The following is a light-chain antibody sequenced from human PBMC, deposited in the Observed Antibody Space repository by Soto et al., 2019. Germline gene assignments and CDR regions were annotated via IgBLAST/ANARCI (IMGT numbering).Light chain of an antibody. Sequence: DSKMGHAPSSWSGSARDKGMITGPASQGISTYLNWYQQKPGKAPKLLIYAASSLQSGVPSRFSGSGSETDFTLTISSLQPEDFATYSCQQSYSTTWTFGQGTKVDI. V-gene: IGKV1-39*01. J-gene: IGKJ1*01. CDR1: QGISTY. CDR2: AAS. CDR3: QQSYSTTWT.